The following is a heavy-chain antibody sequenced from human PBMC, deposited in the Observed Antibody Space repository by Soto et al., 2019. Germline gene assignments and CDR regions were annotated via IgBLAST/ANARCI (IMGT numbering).Heavy chain of an antibody. D-gene: IGHD2-21*02. Sequence: QVQLVQSGAEVKKPGSSVKVSCKASGGTFSCYAISWVRQAPGQGLEWMGGIIPIFGTANYAQKFQGRVMITADESTSTAYMELSSLRSEDTAVYYCARMGCGGDCYGHAFDIWGQGTMVTVSS. V-gene: IGHV1-69*12. J-gene: IGHJ3*02. CDR1: GGTFSCYA. CDR2: IIPIFGTA. CDR3: ARMGCGGDCYGHAFDI.